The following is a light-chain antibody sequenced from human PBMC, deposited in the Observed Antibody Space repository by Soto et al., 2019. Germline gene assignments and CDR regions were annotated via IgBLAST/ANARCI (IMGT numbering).Light chain of an antibody. Sequence: EIVLTQSPGTLSLSPGERATLSCRASQIVSTSYLAWYQQKPGQAPRLLIYGASSRATDSPDRFSGSGSGTDFTLTISRLEPEDFAVYYCQQYGSSPMYTFGQGTKLEIK. CDR2: GAS. V-gene: IGKV3-20*01. J-gene: IGKJ2*01. CDR1: QIVSTSY. CDR3: QQYGSSPMYT.